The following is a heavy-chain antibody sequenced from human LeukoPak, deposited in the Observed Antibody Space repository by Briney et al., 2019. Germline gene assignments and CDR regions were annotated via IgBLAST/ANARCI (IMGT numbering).Heavy chain of an antibody. CDR3: ARSVLRFLEAPDAFDI. D-gene: IGHD3-3*01. V-gene: IGHV1-8*01. CDR2: MNPNSGNT. Sequence: ASVKVSCKASGYTFTSYDINWVRQATGQGLEWLGWMNPNSGNTGYAQKFQGRVTMTRNTSISTAYMELSSLKASDTAMYYCARSVLRFLEAPDAFDIWGQGTMVTVSS. J-gene: IGHJ3*02. CDR1: GYTFTSYD.